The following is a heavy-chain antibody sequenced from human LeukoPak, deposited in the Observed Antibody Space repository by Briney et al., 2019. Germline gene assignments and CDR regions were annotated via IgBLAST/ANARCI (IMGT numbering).Heavy chain of an antibody. D-gene: IGHD3-10*01. CDR1: GGSISSSSYY. J-gene: IGHJ4*02. CDR3: ARKGRDYYGSGSYYPPDY. CDR2: IYYSGST. Sequence: PSETLSHTCTVSGGSISSSSYYWGWIRQPPGKGLEWIGSIYYSGSTYYNPSLKSRVTISVDTSKNQFSLKLSSVTAADTAVYYCARKGRDYYGSGSYYPPDYWGQGTLVTVSS. V-gene: IGHV4-39*01.